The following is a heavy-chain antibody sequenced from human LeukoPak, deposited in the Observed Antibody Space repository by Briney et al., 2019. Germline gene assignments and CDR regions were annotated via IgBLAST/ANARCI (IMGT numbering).Heavy chain of an antibody. J-gene: IGHJ4*02. CDR2: ISWNSGSI. CDR1: GFTSDDYA. D-gene: IGHD5-18*01. CDR3: AKDMGYSYGYSGAFDY. Sequence: GRSLRLSCAASGFTSDDYAMHWVRQAPGKGLGWVSGISWNSGSIGYADSVKGRFTISRDNAKNSLYLQMNSLRAEDMALYYCAKDMGYSYGYSGAFDYWGQGTLVTVSS. V-gene: IGHV3-9*02.